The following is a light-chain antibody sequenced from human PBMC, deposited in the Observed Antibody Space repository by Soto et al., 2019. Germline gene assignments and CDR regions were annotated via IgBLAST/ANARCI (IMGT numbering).Light chain of an antibody. CDR3: QQYNYWPPWT. Sequence: EIVRTQSPVTLSVSPGERATLSCRASQSVRSNLAWYQQKPGQAPRLLMYDASTRATGIPARFSGSGSGTEFTLTISSLQSEDFAVYYCQQYNYWPPWTFGQGTKVDIK. CDR1: QSVRSN. J-gene: IGKJ1*01. V-gene: IGKV3-15*01. CDR2: DAS.